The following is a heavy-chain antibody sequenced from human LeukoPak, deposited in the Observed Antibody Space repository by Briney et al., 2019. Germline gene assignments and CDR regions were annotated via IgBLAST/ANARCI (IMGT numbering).Heavy chain of an antibody. CDR1: GGSISGSSYY. CDR2: IYYSGST. D-gene: IGHD2/OR15-2a*01. J-gene: IGHJ5*02. V-gene: IGHV4-39*01. Sequence: SETLSLTCTVSGGSISGSSYYWACIRQPPGKGLEWIGSIYYSGSTSYNPSLKSRVTMSVDSSENQFSLKVTSVTAADTAVYYCASNISMLLGPGRRSGYNWFDPWGQGTLVTVSS. CDR3: ASNISMLLGPGRRSGYNWFDP.